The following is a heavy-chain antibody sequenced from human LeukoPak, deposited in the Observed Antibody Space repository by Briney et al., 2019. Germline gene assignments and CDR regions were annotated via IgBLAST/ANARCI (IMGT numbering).Heavy chain of an antibody. J-gene: IGHJ2*01. CDR1: GGSISNSISY. D-gene: IGHD4-23*01. CDR3: ARRLDYGGNSVAYFDL. CDR2: IYYTGSA. Sequence: SETLSLTCTVSGGSISNSISYWGWIRQPPGKGLEWIANIYYTGSAYYNPSLKSRVTISVDTSKNHFSLRLSSVTAADTAVYYCARRLDYGGNSVAYFDLWGRGTLVTVSS. V-gene: IGHV4-39*02.